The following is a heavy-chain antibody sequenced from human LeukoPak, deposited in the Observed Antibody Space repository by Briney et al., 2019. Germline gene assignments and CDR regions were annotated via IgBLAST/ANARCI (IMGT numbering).Heavy chain of an antibody. V-gene: IGHV1-18*01. CDR3: ARDDACSGDKCVSLGGFDV. J-gene: IGHJ3*01. CDR1: GYSFKNYG. Sequence: ASVKVSCKAPGYSFKNYGMTWVRQAPGQGLEWMGGVNSDTGSTVSAQAFQGRVALTTDTSTNTIHMELRSLTSDDSGVYSCARDDACSGDKCVSLGGFDVWGQGTTVIVSS. D-gene: IGHD3-16*01. CDR2: VNSDTGST.